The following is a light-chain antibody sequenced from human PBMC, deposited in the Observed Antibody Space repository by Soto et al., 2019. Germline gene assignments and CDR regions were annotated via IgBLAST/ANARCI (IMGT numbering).Light chain of an antibody. CDR1: SSDVGGYNY. V-gene: IGLV2-11*01. J-gene: IGLJ2*01. CDR2: DVS. CDR3: CSYAGSYTPVV. Sequence: QSALTQPRSVSGSPGQSVTISCTGPSSDVGGYNYVSWYQQHPGKAPRLMIYDVSKRPSGVPDRFSGSKSGNTASLTISRLQAEDGADYYCCSYAGSYTPVVFGGGTEPAVL.